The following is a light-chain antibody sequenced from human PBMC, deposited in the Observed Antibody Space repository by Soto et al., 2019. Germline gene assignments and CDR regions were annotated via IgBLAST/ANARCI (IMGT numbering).Light chain of an antibody. J-gene: IGKJ1*01. CDR2: DAS. CDR3: QQYGSSPWT. CDR1: QSVSSSY. Sequence: IVLTQSPATLSLSPGERATLSCGASQSVSSSYLAWYQQKPGLAPRLLIYDASSRATGIPDRFGGSGSGTDFTLTISRLEPEDFAVYYCQQYGSSPWTFGQGTKVEIK. V-gene: IGKV3D-20*01.